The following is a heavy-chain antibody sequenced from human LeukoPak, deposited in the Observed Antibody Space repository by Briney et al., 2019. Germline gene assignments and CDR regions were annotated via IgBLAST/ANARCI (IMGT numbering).Heavy chain of an antibody. CDR2: IHYSGSS. V-gene: IGHV4-59*01. D-gene: IGHD6-19*01. Sequence: TSETLSLTCIVSSGSISNYYWSWIRQPPGKGLEWNRYIHYSGSSNYRPSLKSRVTMSVDTSKNQFSLKLSSVAAADTAVYYCARGLSSGWSSPNFDYWGQGALVTVSS. CDR1: SGSISNYY. J-gene: IGHJ4*02. CDR3: ARGLSSGWSSPNFDY.